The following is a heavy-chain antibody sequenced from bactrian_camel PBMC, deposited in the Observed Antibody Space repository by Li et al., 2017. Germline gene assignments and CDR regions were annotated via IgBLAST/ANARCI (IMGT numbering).Heavy chain of an antibody. V-gene: IGHV3S55*01. CDR1: GATFGTWC. D-gene: IGHD1*01. Sequence: HVQLVESGGGSVQAGGSLRLSCAASGATFGTWCMGWFRQAPGKEREGVALVDGDGNSDFTDSVKGRFTISRDDGKKTLYLHMDNLKPEDTAMYYCAAAPFMAWVAPPSEVARLGASGYWGQGTQVTVS. CDR3: AAAPFMAWVAPPSEVARLGASGY. CDR2: VDGDGNS. J-gene: IGHJ6*01.